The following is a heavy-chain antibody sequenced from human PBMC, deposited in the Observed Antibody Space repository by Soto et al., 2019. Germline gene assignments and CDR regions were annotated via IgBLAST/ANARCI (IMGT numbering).Heavy chain of an antibody. J-gene: IGHJ4*02. D-gene: IGHD3-16*02. CDR1: GFTFDDYA. Sequence: PGGSLRLSCAASGFTFDDYAMHWVRQAPGKGLEWVSGISWNSGSIGYADSVKGRFTISRDNAKNSLYLQMNSLRAEDTALYYFAKDMGRFYDYIWGSYRLHFDYWGQGTLVTVSS. CDR2: ISWNSGSI. V-gene: IGHV3-9*01. CDR3: AKDMGRFYDYIWGSYRLHFDY.